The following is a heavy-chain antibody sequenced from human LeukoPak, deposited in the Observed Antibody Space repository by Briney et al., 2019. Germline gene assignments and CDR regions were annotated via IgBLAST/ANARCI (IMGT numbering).Heavy chain of an antibody. CDR3: ARRAAAVADAFDI. CDR2: IYHSGST. Sequence: SETLSLTCAVSGGSISSSNWWSWVRQPPGKGVEGMGEIYHSGSTNYNPSLKSRVTISVDKSKNQFSLKLSSVTAADTAVYYCARRAAAVADAFDIWGQGTMVTVSS. D-gene: IGHD6-13*01. CDR1: GGSISSSNW. V-gene: IGHV4-4*02. J-gene: IGHJ3*02.